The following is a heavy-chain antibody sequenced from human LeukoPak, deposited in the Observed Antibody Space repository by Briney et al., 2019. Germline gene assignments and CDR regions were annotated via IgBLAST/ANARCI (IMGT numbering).Heavy chain of an antibody. D-gene: IGHD3-10*01. CDR2: IDWDDDK. J-gene: IGHJ3*02. CDR1: GFSLSTSEMC. CDR3: VRLNYYGSGSYYFDAFEI. Sequence: SGPALVKPTQTLTLTCTFSGFSLSTSEMCVSWIRQPPGKALEWLARIDWDDDKYYSTSLKTRLTISKDTSKNQVVLTMTNMDPVDTATYYCVRLNYYGSGSYYFDAFEIWGQGTMVTVSS. V-gene: IGHV2-70*11.